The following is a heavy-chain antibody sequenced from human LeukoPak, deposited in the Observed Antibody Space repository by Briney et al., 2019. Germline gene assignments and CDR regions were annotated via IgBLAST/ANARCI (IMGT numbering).Heavy chain of an antibody. CDR2: IYYSGST. CDR1: GGSISSYY. D-gene: IGHD1-26*01. Sequence: PSETLSLTCTVFGGSISSYYWSWIRQPPGKGLEWIGYIYYSGSTDYNPSLKSRATISVDTSKNQFSLKLSSVTAADTAIYYCARAYSGSYCYFDFWGQGTLVTVSS. CDR3: ARAYSGSYCYFDF. J-gene: IGHJ4*02. V-gene: IGHV4-59*01.